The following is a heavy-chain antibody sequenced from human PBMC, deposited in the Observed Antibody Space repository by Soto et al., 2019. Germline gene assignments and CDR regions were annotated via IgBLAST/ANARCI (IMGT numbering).Heavy chain of an antibody. V-gene: IGHV3-30-3*01. D-gene: IGHD3-10*01. CDR2: VSNDESIK. CDR1: GFTFSRTH. J-gene: IGHJ5*02. Sequence: QEQLAESGGGVVQPGKSLRLSCAASGFTFSRTHMHWVRQAPGRGLEWVAVVSNDESIKVYRASVEGRFTISRDNSKNTLDLQMDSLRPEDTALYYCAREKGTSGRAAWFDPWGQGTLVIVSS. CDR3: AREKGTSGRAAWFDP.